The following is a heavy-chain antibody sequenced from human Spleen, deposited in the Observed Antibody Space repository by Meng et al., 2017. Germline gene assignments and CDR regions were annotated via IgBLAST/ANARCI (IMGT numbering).Heavy chain of an antibody. J-gene: IGHJ4*02. CDR3: ARARQTAMVVDY. CDR1: GGSFSGYY. CDR2: INHSGST. Sequence: VQLHEWGAGLLKPSETLSLTCAVYGGSFSGYYWSWIRQPPGKGLEWIGEINHSGSTNYNPSLKSRVTISVDTSKNQFSLKLSSVTAADTAVYYCARARQTAMVVDYWGQGTLVTVSS. D-gene: IGHD5-18*01. V-gene: IGHV4-34*01.